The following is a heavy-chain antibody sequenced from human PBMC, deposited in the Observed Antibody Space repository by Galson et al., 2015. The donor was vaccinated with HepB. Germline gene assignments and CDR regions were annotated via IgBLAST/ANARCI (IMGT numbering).Heavy chain of an antibody. CDR1: GFTFSSYS. V-gene: IGHV3-48*04. J-gene: IGHJ4*02. CDR3: ARDAPEQLIDY. D-gene: IGHD6-13*01. Sequence: SLRLSCAASGFTFSSYSMNWVRQAPGKGLEWVSYISSSSSTIYYADSVKGRFTISRDNAKNSLYLQMNSLRAEDTAVYYCARDAPEQLIDYWGQGTLVTVSS. CDR2: ISSSSSTI.